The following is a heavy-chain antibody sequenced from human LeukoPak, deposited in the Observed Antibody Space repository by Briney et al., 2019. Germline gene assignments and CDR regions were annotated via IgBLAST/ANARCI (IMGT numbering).Heavy chain of an antibody. CDR3: ASDSFGSGSYYPS. CDR2: ISSSSSYI. V-gene: IGHV3-21*03. Sequence: GGSLRLSCVASGFTLSSYNMKWVRQAPGKRLEWVSSISSSSSYISYADSVKGRFTISRDNAKNSLYLQMNSLRAEDTAVYYCASDSFGSGSYYPSWGQGTLVTVSS. CDR1: GFTLSSYN. D-gene: IGHD3-10*01. J-gene: IGHJ4*02.